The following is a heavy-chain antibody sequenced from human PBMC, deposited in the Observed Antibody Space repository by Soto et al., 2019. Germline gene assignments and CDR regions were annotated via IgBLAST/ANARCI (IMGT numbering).Heavy chain of an antibody. D-gene: IGHD2-15*01. Sequence: GTLRRTGTTSGCTFSNYAMSWVRQAPGNGMELVSTTSGSNGATSYADFVKGRFTTYRDNSKHTLYLQKNALRAEDTDVYYCEKDRAGVLAATTFDFWGQGELVTVSS. CDR3: EKDRAGVLAATTFDF. CDR2: TSGSNGAT. J-gene: IGHJ4*02. CDR1: GCTFSNYA. V-gene: IGHV3-23*01.